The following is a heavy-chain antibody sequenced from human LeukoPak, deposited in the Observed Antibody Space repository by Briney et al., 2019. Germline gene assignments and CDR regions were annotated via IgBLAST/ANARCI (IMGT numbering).Heavy chain of an antibody. J-gene: IGHJ4*02. V-gene: IGHV3-30*03. D-gene: IGHD1-26*01. CDR1: GFTFSSYD. CDR2: ISYDGSNN. Sequence: PAGSLTLSCAASGFTFSSYDLHWLRQAPGKGLEWMAVISYDGSNNYYADSVKGRITISRDNTKNTLYLQMNSLRAEDTAVYYCARERGDSGYFDYWSQGTLVTVSS. CDR3: ARERGDSGYFDY.